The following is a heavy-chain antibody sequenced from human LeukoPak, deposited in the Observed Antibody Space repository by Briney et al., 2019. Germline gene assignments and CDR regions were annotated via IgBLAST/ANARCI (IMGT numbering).Heavy chain of an antibody. CDR2: IYPGDSDT. J-gene: IGHJ4*02. D-gene: IGHD5-18*01. CDR1: GYSFTSYW. V-gene: IGHV5-51*01. Sequence: GESLKISCKGSGYSFTSYWIGWVRPMPGKGLEWMGIIYPGDSDTRYSPSFQGQVTISADKSISTAYLQWSSLKASDTALYYCARPQDTAMGGFDYWGQGTLVTVSS. CDR3: ARPQDTAMGGFDY.